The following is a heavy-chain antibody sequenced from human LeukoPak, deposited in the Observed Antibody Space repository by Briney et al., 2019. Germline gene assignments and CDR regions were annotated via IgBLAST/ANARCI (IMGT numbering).Heavy chain of an antibody. D-gene: IGHD3-22*01. J-gene: IGHJ3*02. CDR3: ARDLNYYDSSGYPDAFDI. Sequence: NAGGSLRLSCAASGFTFSSYSMTWVRQAPGKGLEWVSSISSSSSYIYYADSVKGRFTISRDNAKNSLYLQMNSLRAEDTAVYYCARDLNYYDSSGYPDAFDIWGQGTMVTVSS. CDR1: GFTFSSYS. V-gene: IGHV3-21*01. CDR2: ISSSSSYI.